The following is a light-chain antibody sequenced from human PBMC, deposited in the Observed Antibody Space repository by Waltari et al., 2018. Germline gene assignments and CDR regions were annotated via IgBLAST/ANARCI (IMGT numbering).Light chain of an antibody. Sequence: DIQKTQSPSSLSTSVGERVTISCRASQHNTSYLNWYQQKAWKAPNLLITFGSTLQSGVSSRFSGSGSGTDFTLTITNVQPEDSAYYYCQLSYTTPHTFGQGTKVEIK. CDR3: QLSYTTPHT. CDR2: FGS. J-gene: IGKJ2*01. V-gene: IGKV1-39*01. CDR1: QHNTSY.